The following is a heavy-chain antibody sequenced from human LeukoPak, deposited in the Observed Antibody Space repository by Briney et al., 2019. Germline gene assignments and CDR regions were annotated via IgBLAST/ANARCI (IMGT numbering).Heavy chain of an antibody. J-gene: IGHJ4*02. CDR3: ATDGGDYSSYYFDY. V-gene: IGHV1-24*01. D-gene: IGHD2-15*01. CDR2: FDPEDGET. Sequence: GASVKVSCKVSGYTLTELSMHWVRQALGKGLEWMGGFDPEDGETIYAQKFQGRVTMTEDPSTDTAYMELSSLRSADTAVYYCATDGGDYSSYYFDYWGQGTLVTVSS. CDR1: GYTLTELS.